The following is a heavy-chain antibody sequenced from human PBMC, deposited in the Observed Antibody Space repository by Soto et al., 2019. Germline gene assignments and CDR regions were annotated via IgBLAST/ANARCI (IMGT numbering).Heavy chain of an antibody. V-gene: IGHV3-53*01. CDR1: GFTVSDNY. CDR2: LYSGGRI. J-gene: IGHJ6*02. D-gene: IGHD5-18*01. Sequence: EAQLVESGGGLIQHGGSLRLSCAASGFTVSDNYITWVRQAPGRGLEWVSLLYSGGRIYYADSVKGRFTISRDTSKKTLYLQMNSLRTEDTAVYYCARSDPGYAYGLNVWGQGTTATVSS. CDR3: ARSDPGYAYGLNV.